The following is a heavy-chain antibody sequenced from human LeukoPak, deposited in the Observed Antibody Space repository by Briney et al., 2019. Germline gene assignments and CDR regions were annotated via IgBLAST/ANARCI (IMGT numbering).Heavy chain of an antibody. CDR3: ARSPLYYGSGSYID. J-gene: IGHJ4*02. V-gene: IGHV1-69*13. Sequence: SVKVSCKASGGTFSSYAISWVRQAPGQGLEWMGGIIPIFGTANYAQKFQGRVTITADESTSTAYMELSSLRSEDTAVYYCARSPLYYGSGSYIDWGQGTLVTVSS. CDR2: IIPIFGTA. CDR1: GGTFSSYA. D-gene: IGHD3-10*01.